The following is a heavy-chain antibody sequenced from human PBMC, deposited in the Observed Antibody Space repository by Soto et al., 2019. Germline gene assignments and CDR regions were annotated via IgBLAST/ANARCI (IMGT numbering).Heavy chain of an antibody. V-gene: IGHV3-48*03. J-gene: IGHJ4*02. D-gene: IGHD3-9*01. CDR3: ARAPGNYDILTGYYKGYFDY. CDR2: ISSSGSTI. CDR1: GFTFSSYE. Sequence: GSLRLSCAASGFTFSSYEMNWVRQAPGKGLEWVSYISSSGSTIYYADSVKGRFTISRDNAKNSLYLQMNSLRAEDTAVYYCARAPGNYDILTGYYKGYFDYWDQGTLVTVS.